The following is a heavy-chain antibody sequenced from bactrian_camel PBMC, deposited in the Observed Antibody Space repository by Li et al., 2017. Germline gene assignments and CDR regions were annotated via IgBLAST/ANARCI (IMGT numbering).Heavy chain of an antibody. V-gene: IGHV3S63*01. CDR1: GYTHNTYS. D-gene: IGHD6*01. Sequence: HVQLVESGGGSVQSGGSLRLSCATSGYTHNTYSMGWFRQAPGKEREGVAFIDTGDDRTFYGEFVKGRVTISQDSAKGTVYLQMDSLKPEDTAMYYCAVVRSWYGGRWFQAFGYWGQGTQVTVS. CDR2: IDTGDDRT. J-gene: IGHJ6*01. CDR3: AVVRSWYGGRWFQAFGY.